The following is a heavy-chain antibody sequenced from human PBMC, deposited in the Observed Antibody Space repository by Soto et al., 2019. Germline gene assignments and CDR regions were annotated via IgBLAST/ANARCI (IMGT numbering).Heavy chain of an antibody. Sequence: PSQTLSLTWTVAGGSIRSYDGSWIRQPPGKGLEWIGYMYFRGSTNYNPSLKSRVTISVDTSKNQFSLKLSSVTAADTAVYYCARDRSGSYYPSFFDYWGQGILVTVSS. V-gene: IGHV4-59*01. D-gene: IGHD1-26*01. CDR3: ARDRSGSYYPSFFDY. J-gene: IGHJ4*02. CDR1: GGSIRSYD. CDR2: MYFRGST.